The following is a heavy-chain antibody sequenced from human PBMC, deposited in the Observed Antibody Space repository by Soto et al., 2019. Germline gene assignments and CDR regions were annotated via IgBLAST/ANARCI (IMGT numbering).Heavy chain of an antibody. D-gene: IGHD4-17*01. CDR2: MSHDGSNK. Sequence: QVNLVESGGGVVQPGRSLRLSCAASGFTFSDYGMHWVRQAPGKGLAWVAAMSHDGSNKFYGDSVKGRFTISRDNAKNTLLLQTDSLRDEDTAVYFCAKEARARAVTATRVYGMDVWGQGTTVAVSS. V-gene: IGHV3-30*18. CDR1: GFTFSDYG. CDR3: AKEARARAVTATRVYGMDV. J-gene: IGHJ6*02.